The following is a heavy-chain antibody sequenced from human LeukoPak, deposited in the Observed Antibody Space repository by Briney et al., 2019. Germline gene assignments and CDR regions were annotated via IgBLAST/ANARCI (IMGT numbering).Heavy chain of an antibody. CDR2: VNLQGST. V-gene: IGHV4-4*02. CDR1: GGSITNTNY. CDR3: AREGGPYRPLDY. Sequence: SETLSLTCGVSGGSITNTNYWTWVRQPPGKGLEWIGEVNLQGSTNYNPSLMGRVAIAVDTSENHISLQLTSVTAADTAVYYCAREGGPYRPLDYSGQGTLVTVSS. J-gene: IGHJ4*02.